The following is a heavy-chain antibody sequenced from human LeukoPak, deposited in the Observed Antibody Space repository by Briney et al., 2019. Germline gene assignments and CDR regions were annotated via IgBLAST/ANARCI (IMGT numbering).Heavy chain of an antibody. J-gene: IGHJ4*02. CDR1: GYTFTSYD. Sequence: ASVKVSCKASGYTFTSYDINWVRQATGQGLEWMGWMNPNSGNTGYAQKFQGRVTMTRNTSISTAYTELSSLRSEDTAVYYCARPSDGSYNWNDGALDYWGQGTLVTVSS. D-gene: IGHD1-20*01. CDR3: ARPSDGSYNWNDGALDY. CDR2: MNPNSGNT. V-gene: IGHV1-8*01.